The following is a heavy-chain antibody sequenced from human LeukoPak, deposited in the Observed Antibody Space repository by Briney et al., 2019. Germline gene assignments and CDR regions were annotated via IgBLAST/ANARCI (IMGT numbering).Heavy chain of an antibody. Sequence: GGSLRLSCAASGFSFSNYSMNWVRQAPGKGLEWVSVIYSGGSTYYADFVKGRFNISRDNSKNTLNLQMNSLRVEDTAVYYCARDQTYGSGSYSDYRGQGILVTVSS. V-gene: IGHV3-66*01. D-gene: IGHD3-10*01. CDR1: GFSFSNYS. CDR3: ARDQTYGSGSYSDY. J-gene: IGHJ4*02. CDR2: IYSGGST.